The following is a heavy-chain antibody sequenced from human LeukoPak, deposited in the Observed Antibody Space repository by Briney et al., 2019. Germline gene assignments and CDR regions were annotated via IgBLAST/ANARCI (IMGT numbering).Heavy chain of an antibody. V-gene: IGHV4-31*03. CDR2: IYYSGST. D-gene: IGHD1-1*01. Sequence: SETLSLTCTVSGGSISSGGYYWSWIRQHPGKGLEWIGSIYYSGSTNYNPSLQGRVTISLDTSRNQFSLKLSSVTAADTAVYYCASGDNDPLFDYWGQGTLVTVSS. J-gene: IGHJ4*02. CDR3: ASGDNDPLFDY. CDR1: GGSISSGGYY.